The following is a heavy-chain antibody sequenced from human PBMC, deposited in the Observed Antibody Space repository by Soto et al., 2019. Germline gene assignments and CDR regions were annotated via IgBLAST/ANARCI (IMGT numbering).Heavy chain of an antibody. Sequence: SETLSLTCTVSGGSISSSSYYWGWIRQPPGKGLEWIGSIYYSGSTYYNPSLKSRVTISVDTSKNQFSLKLSSVTAADTAVYYCARHRGQLRFLATPEVDYGMDVWGQGTTVTVSS. CDR3: ARHRGQLRFLATPEVDYGMDV. V-gene: IGHV4-39*01. CDR1: GGSISSSSYY. D-gene: IGHD3-3*01. CDR2: IYYSGST. J-gene: IGHJ6*02.